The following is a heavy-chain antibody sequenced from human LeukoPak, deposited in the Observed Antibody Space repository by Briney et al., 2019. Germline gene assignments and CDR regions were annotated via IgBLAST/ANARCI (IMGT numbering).Heavy chain of an antibody. V-gene: IGHV1-2*02. CDR2: MNPNSGGT. CDR1: GYTLTGYY. CDR3: ARDKLGLGELSLYDQ. Sequence: ASVKVSCKASGYTLTGYYMHCGLQAPGQGLEWRIWMNPNSGGTKYAQKFQGRVTMTRDTSISTAYMELSRLRSDDTAMYYCARDKLGLGELSLYDQWGQGTLVTVFS. D-gene: IGHD3-16*02. J-gene: IGHJ5*02.